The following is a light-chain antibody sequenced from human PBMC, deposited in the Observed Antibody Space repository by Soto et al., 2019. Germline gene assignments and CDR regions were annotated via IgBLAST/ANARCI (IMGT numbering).Light chain of an antibody. Sequence: EIVMTQSPATLSVSPGERATLSCRASQSVRSNLAWYQQKPGQAPRLLIHGASTRATGIPARFSGSGSGTEFTLPISSLQSEDFAVYYCQQYNNWPPRVTFGPGTKVDLK. CDR1: QSVRSN. J-gene: IGKJ3*01. V-gene: IGKV3-15*01. CDR2: GAS. CDR3: QQYNNWPPRVT.